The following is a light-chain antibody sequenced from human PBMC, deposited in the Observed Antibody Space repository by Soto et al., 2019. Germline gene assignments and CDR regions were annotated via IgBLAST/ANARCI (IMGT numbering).Light chain of an antibody. CDR1: NIGSKS. CDR2: DDS. Sequence: SYELTQSPSVSVAPGMTARITCGGSNIGSKSVNWYQQKPGQAPVLVISDDSDRPSGIPERFSGSNSGYTATLTISRVEAGDEPDFYFQVWDTSSNVVFGGGTKVTVL. CDR3: QVWDTSSNVV. V-gene: IGLV3-21*04. J-gene: IGLJ2*01.